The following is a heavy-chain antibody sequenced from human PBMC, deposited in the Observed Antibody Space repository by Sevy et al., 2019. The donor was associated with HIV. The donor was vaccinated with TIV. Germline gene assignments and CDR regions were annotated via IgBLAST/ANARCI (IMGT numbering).Heavy chain of an antibody. D-gene: IGHD2-15*01. CDR2: ISAHNGDT. J-gene: IGHJ4*02. CDR1: GYTFTSYR. Sequence: ASVKVSCKASGYTFTSYRINWVRQAPGQGLEWMGWISAHNGDTNYAQKLQGRVTMITDTSATTAYMELRSLTSDDTAVYYCARAYCSSGSCYSLAYWGQGTLVTVSS. CDR3: ARAYCSSGSCYSLAY. V-gene: IGHV1-18*01.